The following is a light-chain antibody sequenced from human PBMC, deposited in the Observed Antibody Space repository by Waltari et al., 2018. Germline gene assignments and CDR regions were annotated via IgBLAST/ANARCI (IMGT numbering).Light chain of an antibody. Sequence: VLTQSPGTLSLSPGERATLSCRASKSVSRALAWYQQNPGQAPRLLIYGASNRATGIPDRFSGSGSGTDFSLIISRLEPEDFAVYYCQHYVSLPVTFGQG. J-gene: IGKJ1*01. CDR3: QHYVSLPVT. CDR1: KSVSRA. CDR2: GAS. V-gene: IGKV3-20*01.